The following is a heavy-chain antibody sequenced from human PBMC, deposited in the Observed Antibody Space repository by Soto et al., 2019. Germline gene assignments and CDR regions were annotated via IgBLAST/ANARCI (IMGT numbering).Heavy chain of an antibody. J-gene: IGHJ4*02. V-gene: IGHV1-8*01. D-gene: IGHD3-22*01. CDR2: MNPNSGNT. Sequence: ASVKVSCKASGYTFTSYDINWVRQATGQGLEWMGWMNPNSGNTGYAQKFQGRVTMTRNTSISTAYMELSSLRSEDTAVYYCARSVRWLRFPYYDSSGYVDYWGQGTLVTVSS. CDR3: ARSVRWLRFPYYDSSGYVDY. CDR1: GYTFTSYD.